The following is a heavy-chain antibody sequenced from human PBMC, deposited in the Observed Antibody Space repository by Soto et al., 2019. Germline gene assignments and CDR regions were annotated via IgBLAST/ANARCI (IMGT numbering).Heavy chain of an antibody. CDR3: ARGKGMEENYYYYGMDV. Sequence: ASVKVSCKASGYTFSTYALHWVRQAPGQGLEWMGWINGGNGHTRYSQKFKDRVTISRHTPASTAYMELSGLRSEDTAVYYCARGKGMEENYYYYGMDVWGQGTTVTVSS. V-gene: IGHV1-3*01. CDR1: GYTFSTYA. J-gene: IGHJ6*02. D-gene: IGHD1-1*01. CDR2: INGGNGHT.